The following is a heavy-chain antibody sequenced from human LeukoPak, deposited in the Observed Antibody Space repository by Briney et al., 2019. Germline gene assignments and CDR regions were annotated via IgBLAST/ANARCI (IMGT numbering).Heavy chain of an antibody. CDR3: VRGIPSGPIFDY. Sequence: GGSLRLSCAASGFTFSSYAMSWVRQAPGKGLEWVGFIRSKAYGGTTEYAASVKGRFTVSRDDSKNSLYLEMNSLKTEDTAVYYRVRGIPSGPIFDYWGQGTLVTVSS. D-gene: IGHD6-25*01. CDR1: GFTFSSYA. J-gene: IGHJ4*02. CDR2: IRSKAYGGTT. V-gene: IGHV3-49*04.